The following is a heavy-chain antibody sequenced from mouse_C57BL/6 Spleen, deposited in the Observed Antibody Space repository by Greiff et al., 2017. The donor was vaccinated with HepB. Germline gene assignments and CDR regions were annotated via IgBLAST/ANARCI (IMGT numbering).Heavy chain of an antibody. CDR3: ARDYYDGYSFAY. J-gene: IGHJ3*01. D-gene: IGHD2-3*01. CDR2: ISDGGSYT. V-gene: IGHV5-4*01. Sequence: DVQLVESGGGLVKPGGSLKLSCAASGFTFSSYAMSWVRQTPEKRLEWVATISDGGSYTYYPDNVKGRFTISRDNAKNNLYLQMSHLKSEDTAMYYCARDYYDGYSFAYWGQGTLVTVSA. CDR1: GFTFSSYA.